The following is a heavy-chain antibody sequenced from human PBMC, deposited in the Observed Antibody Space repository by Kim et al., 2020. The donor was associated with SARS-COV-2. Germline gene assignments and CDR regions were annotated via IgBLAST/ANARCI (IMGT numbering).Heavy chain of an antibody. Sequence: VKGRFTISRANSKNTLYLQMNSLRAEDTAVYYCARDLYYYDSSGWHAFDIWGQGTMVTVSS. V-gene: IGHV3-53*01. J-gene: IGHJ3*02. CDR3: ARDLYYYDSSGWHAFDI. D-gene: IGHD3-22*01.